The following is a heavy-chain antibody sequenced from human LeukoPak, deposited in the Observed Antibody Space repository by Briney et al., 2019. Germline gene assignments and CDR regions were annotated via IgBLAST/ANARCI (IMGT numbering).Heavy chain of an antibody. CDR2: ISTSSSYI. CDR1: GFTFSSYA. Sequence: GGSLRLSCAASGFTFSSYAMSWVRQAPGKGLEWVSSISTSSSYIYYADSVKGRFTISRDNAKNSLYLQMNSLRAEDTALYYCATQGDGYNAFFDYWGQGTLVTVSS. D-gene: IGHD5-24*01. V-gene: IGHV3-21*01. CDR3: ATQGDGYNAFFDY. J-gene: IGHJ4*02.